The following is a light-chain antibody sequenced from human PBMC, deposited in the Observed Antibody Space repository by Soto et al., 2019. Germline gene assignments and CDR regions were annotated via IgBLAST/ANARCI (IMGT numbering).Light chain of an antibody. Sequence: EIVMTQSPATLSVSPGERATLSCRASQTVSINLAWYQQKPGQAPRLLIYAASTRATGIPAMFSGSGSGTEFTLTISSLQSEDFAIYYCQQYDKWPLTFGGGTKVEIK. CDR1: QTVSIN. CDR2: AAS. J-gene: IGKJ4*01. CDR3: QQYDKWPLT. V-gene: IGKV3-15*01.